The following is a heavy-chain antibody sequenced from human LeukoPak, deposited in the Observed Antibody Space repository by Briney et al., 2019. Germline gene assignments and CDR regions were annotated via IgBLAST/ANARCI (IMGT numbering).Heavy chain of an antibody. D-gene: IGHD6-13*01. CDR1: GFTFSSYG. CDR2: ISYDGSNK. V-gene: IGHV3-30*18. Sequence: PGGSLRLSCAASGFTFSSYGMHWVRQAPGKGLEWVAVISYDGSNKYYADSVKGRFTISRDNSKNTLYLQMSSLRAEDTAVYYCAKGGVSSSFPLGWFDPWGQGTLVTVSS. CDR3: AKGGVSSSFPLGWFDP. J-gene: IGHJ5*02.